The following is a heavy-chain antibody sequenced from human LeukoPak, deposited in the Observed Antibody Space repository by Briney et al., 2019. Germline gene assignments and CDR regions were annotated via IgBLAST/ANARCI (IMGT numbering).Heavy chain of an antibody. V-gene: IGHV1-69*13. J-gene: IGHJ4*02. CDR2: PIPLFNTA. CDR1: GGTFSNYA. Sequence: SVKVSCKASGGTFSNYAISWVRQAPGQGLEWMGGPIPLFNTANYAQKFQGRVTITADEPTSTAYMELSTLISEDTAVYYCARETRKNAAGGTDFFDYWGQGTLVTVSS. CDR3: ARETRKNAAGGTDFFDY. D-gene: IGHD6-13*01.